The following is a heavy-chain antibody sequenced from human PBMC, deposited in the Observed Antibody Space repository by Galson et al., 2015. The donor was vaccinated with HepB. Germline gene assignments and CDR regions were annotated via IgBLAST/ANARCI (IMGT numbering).Heavy chain of an antibody. CDR2: ISYDGSNR. CDR3: AKDSMGFSCGPHYFDY. D-gene: IGHD5-18*01. J-gene: IGHJ4*02. CDR1: GFTFSSCG. V-gene: IGHV3-30*18. Sequence: SLRLSCAASGFTFSSCGMHWVRQAPGKGLEWVAVISYDGSNRYYAASVKGRFTVSRDNSENTLYLQMNSLRAEDTAVYYCAKDSMGFSCGPHYFDYWGQGTLVTVSS.